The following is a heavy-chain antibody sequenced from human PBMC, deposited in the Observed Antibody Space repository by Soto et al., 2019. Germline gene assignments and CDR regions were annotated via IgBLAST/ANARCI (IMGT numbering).Heavy chain of an antibody. V-gene: IGHV1-69*13. CDR2: IIPIFGTA. Sequence: SVKVSCKASGGTFSSYAISWVRQAPGQGLEWMGGIIPIFGTANYAQKFQGRVTITADESTSTAYMELRNLRSEDTDVYYCARDPYYDYVWGSKSDYWGKGNLVTVSS. D-gene: IGHD3-16*01. J-gene: IGHJ4*02. CDR3: ARDPYYDYVWGSKSDY. CDR1: GGTFSSYA.